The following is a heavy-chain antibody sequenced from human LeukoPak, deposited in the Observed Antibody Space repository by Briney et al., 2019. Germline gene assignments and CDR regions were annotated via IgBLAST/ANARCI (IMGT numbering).Heavy chain of an antibody. J-gene: IGHJ4*02. V-gene: IGHV4-61*08. CDR2: IYYSGSA. D-gene: IGHD3-22*01. Sequence: SETLSLTCTVSGGSISSGDYYWSWIRQPPGKGLEYIGYIYYSGSANYNPSLKSRVTISVDPSKNQFSPKLSSVTAADTAVYYCARNGDYYEKSGYYYLFDFWGQGTLVTVSS. CDR1: GGSISSGDYY. CDR3: ARNGDYYEKSGYYYLFDF.